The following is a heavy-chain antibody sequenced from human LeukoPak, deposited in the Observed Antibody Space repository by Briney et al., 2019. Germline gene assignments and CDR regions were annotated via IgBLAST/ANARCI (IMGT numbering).Heavy chain of an antibody. V-gene: IGHV3-33*01. CDR2: IWYDGSNK. D-gene: IGHD6-19*01. J-gene: IGHJ4*02. CDR1: GFTFSSSG. CDR3: ARDHSSGWYSDYFDY. Sequence: GGSLRLSCAASGFTFSSSGMHWVRQAPGKGLEWVAVIWYDGSNKYYADSVKGRFTISRDNSKNTLYLQMNSLRAEDTAVYYCARDHSSGWYSDYFDYWGQGTLVTVSS.